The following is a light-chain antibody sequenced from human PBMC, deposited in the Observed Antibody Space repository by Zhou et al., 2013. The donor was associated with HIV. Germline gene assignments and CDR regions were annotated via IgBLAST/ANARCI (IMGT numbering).Light chain of an antibody. CDR2: AAA. Sequence: DIQMTQSPSSLYASVGDRVTITCRASQDINKYVAWFQQRPGKGPKSLIHAAASLQSGVPSKFSGSGSGTDFTLTINSLQPEDFAVYFCQQYHSWPRTFGQGTKVEIK. J-gene: IGKJ1*01. CDR1: QDINKY. CDR3: QQYHSWPRT. V-gene: IGKV1-16*02.